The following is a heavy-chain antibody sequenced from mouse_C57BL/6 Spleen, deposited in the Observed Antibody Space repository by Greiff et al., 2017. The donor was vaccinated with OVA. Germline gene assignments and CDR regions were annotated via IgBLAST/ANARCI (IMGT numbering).Heavy chain of an antibody. V-gene: IGHV2-5*01. J-gene: IGHJ4*01. CDR1: GFSLTSYG. D-gene: IGHD1-1*01. CDR3: AKNSGYYGSSSLYYAMDY. Sequence: VKLVESGPGLVQPSQSLSITCTVSGFSLTSYGVHWVRQSPGKGLEWLGVIWRGGSTDYNAAFMSRLSITKDNSKSQVFFKMNSLQADDTAIYYCAKNSGYYGSSSLYYAMDYWGQGTSVTVSS. CDR2: IWRGGST.